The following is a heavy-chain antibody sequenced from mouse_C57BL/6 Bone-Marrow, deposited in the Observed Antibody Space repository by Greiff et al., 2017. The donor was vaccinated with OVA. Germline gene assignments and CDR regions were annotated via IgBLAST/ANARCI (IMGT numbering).Heavy chain of an antibody. D-gene: IGHD2-4*01. J-gene: IGHJ3*01. CDR2: IYPGSGNT. V-gene: IGHV1-76*01. CDR1: GYTFTDYY. CDR3: AREGYDYDVFPFAY. Sequence: VQLKQSGAELVRPGASVKLSCKASGYTFTDYYINWVKQRPGQGLEWIARIYPGSGNTYYNEKFKGKATLTAEKSSSTAYMQLSSLTSEDSAVYFCAREGYDYDVFPFAYWGQGTLVTVSA.